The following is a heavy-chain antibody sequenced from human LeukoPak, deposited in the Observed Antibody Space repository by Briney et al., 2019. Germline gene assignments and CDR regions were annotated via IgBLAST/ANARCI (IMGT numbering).Heavy chain of an antibody. CDR2: IYYSGST. D-gene: IGHD3-22*01. CDR1: GGSISSSSYY. J-gene: IGHJ6*03. CDR3: ARLGYSYYYYMDV. Sequence: SETPSLTCTVSGGSISSSSYYWGWIRQPPGKGLEWIGSIYYSGSTYYNPSLKSRVTISVDTSKNQLSLKLSSVTAADTAVYYCARLGYSYYYYMDVWGKGTTVTVSS. V-gene: IGHV4-39*01.